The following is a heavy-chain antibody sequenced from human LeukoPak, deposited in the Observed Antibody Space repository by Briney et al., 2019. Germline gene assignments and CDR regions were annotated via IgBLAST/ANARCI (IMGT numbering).Heavy chain of an antibody. Sequence: GGSLRLSCVASAFTFSRDAMNWARQAPGKGLEWVASINHNGNVNYYVDSVKGRFTISRDNAKNSLYLQMSNLRAEDTAVYFCARGGGLDVWGQGATVTVSS. CDR3: ARGGGLDV. V-gene: IGHV3-7*03. CDR1: AFTFSRDA. D-gene: IGHD3-16*01. CDR2: INHNGNVN. J-gene: IGHJ6*02.